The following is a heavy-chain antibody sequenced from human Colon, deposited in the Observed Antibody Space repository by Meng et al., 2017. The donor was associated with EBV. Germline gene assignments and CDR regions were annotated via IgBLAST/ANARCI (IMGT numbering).Heavy chain of an antibody. D-gene: IGHD4-17*01. Sequence: QVPARDSGPGLVKPSGTLSLTCAVSGDSISNNWWSWVRQPPGKGLEWIGEIYHSGTTNYNPSLRSRVTISVDKSKNQFSLQLTSVTAADTAVYYCARNGDYNPGLYWGQGTLVTVSS. J-gene: IGHJ4*02. V-gene: IGHV4-4*02. CDR2: IYHSGTT. CDR3: ARNGDYNPGLY. CDR1: GDSISNNW.